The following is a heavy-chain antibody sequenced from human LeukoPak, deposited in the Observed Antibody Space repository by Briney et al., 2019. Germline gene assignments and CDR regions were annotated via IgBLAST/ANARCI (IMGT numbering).Heavy chain of an antibody. CDR1: GGSFSGYY. V-gene: IGHV4-34*01. Sequence: SETLSLTCAVYGGSFSGYYWSWIRHPPGKGLEWIGEINHSGSTNYNPSLKSRVTISVDTSTNQFSLKLSSVTAADTAVYYCARASDGYDSSGYYYPAHYYYYYYYMDVWGKGTTVTVSS. CDR2: INHSGST. D-gene: IGHD3-22*01. J-gene: IGHJ6*03. CDR3: ARASDGYDSSGYYYPAHYYYYYYYMDV.